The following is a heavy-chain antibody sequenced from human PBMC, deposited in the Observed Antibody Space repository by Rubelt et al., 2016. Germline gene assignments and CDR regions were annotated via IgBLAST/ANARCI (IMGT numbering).Heavy chain of an antibody. CDR1: GLSFSSYW. CDR2: IKQDGSEK. Sequence: EVRLVESGGGLVQPGGSLRLSCVASGLSFSSYWISWVRQAPGKGLAWVASIKQDGSEKYYVDSVTGRFTISGANAKNSLYLQLSSLRAEATAVYYCAREGSGNYYYYLDYWGQGTLVTVSS. CDR3: AREGSGNYYYYLDY. V-gene: IGHV3-7*05. J-gene: IGHJ4*02. D-gene: IGHD1-26*01.